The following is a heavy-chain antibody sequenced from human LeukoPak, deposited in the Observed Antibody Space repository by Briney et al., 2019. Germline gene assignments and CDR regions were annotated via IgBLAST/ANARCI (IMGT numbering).Heavy chain of an antibody. J-gene: IGHJ4*02. V-gene: IGHV3-48*01. CDR1: GFTFSSYS. CDR2: ISSSSSNI. Sequence: GGSLRLSCAASGFTFSSYSMNWVRQAPGKGREWVSYISSSSSNIQYADSVKGRFTVSRDNAKNSLYLQMNSLRAEDTAVYYCARDRRYFDYWGQGTLVTVSP. CDR3: ARDRRYFDY.